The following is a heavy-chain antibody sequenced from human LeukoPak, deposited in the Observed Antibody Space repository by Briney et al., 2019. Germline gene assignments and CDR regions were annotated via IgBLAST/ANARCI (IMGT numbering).Heavy chain of an antibody. Sequence: GGSLRLSCAASGFTFSSYAMSWVRQAPGKGLEWVSAISGSGGSTYYADSVKGRFTISRDNSKNTLYLRMNSLRAEDTAVYYCAKEVRAHYYDSSGYVDYWGQGTLVTVSS. D-gene: IGHD3-22*01. V-gene: IGHV3-23*01. CDR1: GFTFSSYA. CDR2: ISGSGGST. J-gene: IGHJ4*02. CDR3: AKEVRAHYYDSSGYVDY.